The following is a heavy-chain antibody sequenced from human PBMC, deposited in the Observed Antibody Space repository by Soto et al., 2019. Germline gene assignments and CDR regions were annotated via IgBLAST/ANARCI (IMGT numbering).Heavy chain of an antibody. Sequence: SETLSRTCTVSGGSISSSSYYWGWIRQPPGKGLEWIGSIYYSGSTYYNPSLKSRVTISVDTSKNQFSLKLSSVAAADTAVYCCARHDRESWELLTDYWGQGTLVTVS. CDR3: ARHDRESWELLTDY. V-gene: IGHV4-39*01. CDR2: IYYSGST. CDR1: GGSISSSSYY. J-gene: IGHJ4*02. D-gene: IGHD1-26*01.